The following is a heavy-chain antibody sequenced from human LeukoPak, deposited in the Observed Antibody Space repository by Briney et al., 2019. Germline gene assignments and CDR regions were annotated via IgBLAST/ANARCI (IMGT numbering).Heavy chain of an antibody. D-gene: IGHD2-15*01. CDR1: GGSFSGYY. CDR3: ARGPPQVVHADPYYSGGSCYGSRWFDP. J-gene: IGHJ5*02. Sequence: KPSETLSLTCAVYGGSFSGYYWSWIRQPPGKGLEWIGEINHSGSTNYNPSLKRRVTISVDTSKNQFSLKLSSVTAADTAVYYCARGPPQVVHADPYYSGGSCYGSRWFDPWGQGTLVTVSS. V-gene: IGHV4-34*01. CDR2: INHSGST.